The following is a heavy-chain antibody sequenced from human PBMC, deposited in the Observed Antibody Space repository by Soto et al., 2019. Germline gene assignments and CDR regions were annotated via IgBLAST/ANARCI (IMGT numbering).Heavy chain of an antibody. Sequence: QVQLVQSGAEVKKPASSVIVSCKASGGTFNRFAFSWVRQAPAQGLEWMGGIIPVFGATTYAQNFRDRVSITAAASTSTAYMELSSRRSEDTAVYYCAGSPEWSYALSQLVITTFGFFWGPGTLVTVSP. V-gene: IGHV1-69*01. D-gene: IGHD3-22*01. J-gene: IGHJ4*02. CDR3: AGSPEWSYALSQLVITTFGFF. CDR2: IIPVFGAT. CDR1: GGTFNRFA.